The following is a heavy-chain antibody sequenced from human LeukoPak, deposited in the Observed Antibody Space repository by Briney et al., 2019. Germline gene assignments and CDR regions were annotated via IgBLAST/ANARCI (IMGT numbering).Heavy chain of an antibody. J-gene: IGHJ6*03. CDR2: ITISSTYI. CDR3: ARDPYSGNYGGYYYYYMDV. D-gene: IGHD1-26*01. CDR1: GSPFKNYN. V-gene: IGHV3-21*01. Sequence: GGPLRLPCEPSGSPFKNYNMNWSRRAPGKGREGVSPITISSTYIYYADSVKGRFTISRDNAKNSLYLQMNSLRPEDTAVYYCARDPYSGNYGGYYYYYMDVWGKGTTVTISS.